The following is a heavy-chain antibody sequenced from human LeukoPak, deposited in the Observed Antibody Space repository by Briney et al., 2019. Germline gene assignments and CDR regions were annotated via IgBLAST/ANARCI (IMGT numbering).Heavy chain of an antibody. D-gene: IGHD1-26*01. V-gene: IGHV3-74*01. J-gene: IGHJ6*02. CDR2: INSDGSST. Sequence: GGSLRLSCAASGFTFSSYSMNWVRQAPGKGLVWVSRINSDGSSTSYADPVKGRFTISRDNAKNTLYLQMNSLRAEDTAVYYCARGIGLLNYYYYGMDVWGQGTTVTVSS. CDR3: ARGIGLLNYYYYGMDV. CDR1: GFTFSSYS.